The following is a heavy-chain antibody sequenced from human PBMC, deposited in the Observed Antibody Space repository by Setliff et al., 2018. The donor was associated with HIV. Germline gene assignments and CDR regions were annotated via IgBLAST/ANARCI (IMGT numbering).Heavy chain of an antibody. D-gene: IGHD1-26*01. CDR1: GASITSGIYY. V-gene: IGHV4-61*02. CDR3: ARGFGSLDP. Sequence: SETLSLTCSVSGASITSGIYYWAWIRQPAGKGLEFMGRVYFSGSTNYNPALKSRVTLSLDTSKNRFSLNLRSDTAAATAVYYCARGFGSLDPWGKGTLVTSPQ. J-gene: IGHJ5*02. CDR2: VYFSGST.